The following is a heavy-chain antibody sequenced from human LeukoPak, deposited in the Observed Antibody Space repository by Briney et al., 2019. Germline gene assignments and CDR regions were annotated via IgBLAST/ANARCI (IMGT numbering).Heavy chain of an antibody. J-gene: IGHJ5*02. Sequence: PGGSLRLSCAASGFTFSSYAMSWVRQAPGKGLEWASAISGSGGSTYYADSVKGRFTISRDNSKNTLYLQMNSLRAEDTAVYYCAKDALLWFREENWFDPWGQGTLVTVSS. V-gene: IGHV3-23*01. D-gene: IGHD3-10*01. CDR1: GFTFSSYA. CDR2: ISGSGGST. CDR3: AKDALLWFREENWFDP.